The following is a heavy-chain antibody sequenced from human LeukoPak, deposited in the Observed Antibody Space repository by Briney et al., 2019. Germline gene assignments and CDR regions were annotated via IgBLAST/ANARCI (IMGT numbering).Heavy chain of an antibody. CDR1: GFTFSSYA. CDR3: AKAAGDTYYRIFDC. J-gene: IGHJ4*02. V-gene: IGHV3-23*01. CDR2: ITDSGGNT. Sequence: PGGSLRLSCAASGFTFSSYAMNWVRQAPGMGLEWVSGITDSGGNTYYADSVKGRFTISRDNSNNMVYLQMNSLRAEDMAKYYCAKAAGDTYYRIFDCWGQGILVTVSS. D-gene: IGHD7-27*01.